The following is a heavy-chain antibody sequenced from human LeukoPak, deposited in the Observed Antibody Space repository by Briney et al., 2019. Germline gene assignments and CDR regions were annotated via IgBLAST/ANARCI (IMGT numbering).Heavy chain of an antibody. V-gene: IGHV4-34*01. CDR1: GGSFSGYY. J-gene: IGHJ5*02. D-gene: IGHD2-15*01. CDR3: ARGRRVGYCSGGSCPRWFDP. CDR2: INHSGST. Sequence: SDTLSLTCAVYGGSFSGYYWSWIRQPPGKGLEWIGEINHSGSTNYNPSLKSRVTISVDTSKNRFSLKLSSVTAADTAVYYCARGRRVGYCSGGSCPRWFDPWGQGTLVTVSS.